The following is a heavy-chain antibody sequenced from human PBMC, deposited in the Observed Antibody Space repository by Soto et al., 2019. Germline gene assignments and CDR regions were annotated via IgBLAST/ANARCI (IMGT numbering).Heavy chain of an antibody. Sequence: PSETLSLTGAVSGGSIISNYWWAWIRQSPGEGLVWIGSIYHSGTTYYNPSLESRVIISVDTSESRFALRLTSVTAADSAVYYCARDGYDGSGSPYPAYWGPGTQVTVSS. J-gene: IGHJ4*02. CDR3: ARDGYDGSGSPYPAY. D-gene: IGHD3-10*01. CDR2: IYHSGTT. V-gene: IGHV4-38-2*02. CDR1: GGSIISNYW.